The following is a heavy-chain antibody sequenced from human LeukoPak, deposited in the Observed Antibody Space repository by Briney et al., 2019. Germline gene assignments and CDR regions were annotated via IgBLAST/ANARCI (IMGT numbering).Heavy chain of an antibody. CDR1: GYTFTSYY. CDR2: INPSGGST. D-gene: IGHD2-2*01. J-gene: IGHJ5*02. CDR3: ARGEYCSSTSCSRRLVDP. V-gene: IGHV1-46*01. Sequence: ASVKVSCKASGYTFTSYYMHWVRQAPGQGLEWMGIINPSGGSTSYAQKFQGRVTMTRDRSTGTVYMELSSLRSDDTAVYYCARGEYCSSTSCSRRLVDPWGQGTLVTVSS.